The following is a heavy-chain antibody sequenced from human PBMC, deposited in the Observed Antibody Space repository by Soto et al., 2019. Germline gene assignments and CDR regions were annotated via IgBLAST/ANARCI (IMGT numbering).Heavy chain of an antibody. CDR2: ISYDGSNK. Sequence: GGSLRLSCAASGFTFSSYGMHWVRQAPGKGLEWVAVISYDGSNKYYADTVKGRFTISRDNSKNTLYLQMNSLRAEDTAVYYCAKDREDIVVVPAALDVWGQGTTVTVSS. V-gene: IGHV3-30*18. CDR3: AKDREDIVVVPAALDV. D-gene: IGHD2-2*01. J-gene: IGHJ6*02. CDR1: GFTFSSYG.